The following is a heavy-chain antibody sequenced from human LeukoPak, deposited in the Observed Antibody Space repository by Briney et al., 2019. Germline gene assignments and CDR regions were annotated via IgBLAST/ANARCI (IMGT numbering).Heavy chain of an antibody. Sequence: GGSLRLSCVASGFTFSNSWIHWVRQAPGKGLVWVSRINTDGTTTTYADSVKGRFTISRDNAKNTGYLQMSSLRADDTALYYCVRSLGTDDFCGQGTLVTVSS. V-gene: IGHV3-74*03. CDR2: INTDGTTT. J-gene: IGHJ4*02. D-gene: IGHD1-7*01. CDR3: VRSLGTDDF. CDR1: GFTFSNSW.